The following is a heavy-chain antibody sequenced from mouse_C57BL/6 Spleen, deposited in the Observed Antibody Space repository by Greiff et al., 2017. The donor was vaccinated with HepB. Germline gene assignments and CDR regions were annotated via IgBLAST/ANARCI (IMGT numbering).Heavy chain of an antibody. Sequence: EVMLVESGGGLVKPGGSLKLSCAASGFTFSDYGMHWVRQAPEKGLEWVAYISSGSSTIYYADTVKGRFTISRDNAKNTLFLQTTSLRSEDTAMYYCARGQRGYAMDYWGQGTSVTVSS. CDR1: GFTFSDYG. CDR2: ISSGSSTI. V-gene: IGHV5-17*01. CDR3: ARGQRGYAMDY. J-gene: IGHJ4*01.